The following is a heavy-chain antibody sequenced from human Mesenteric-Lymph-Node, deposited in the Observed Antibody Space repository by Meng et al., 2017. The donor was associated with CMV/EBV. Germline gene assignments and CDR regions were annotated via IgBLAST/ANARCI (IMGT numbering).Heavy chain of an antibody. V-gene: IGHV1-18*01. CDR1: TVTSKG. CDR3: ARDHLPYTWNYGPNYFDY. Sequence: TVTSKGISWVRQAPGQGLEWMGWISGHNGNTNYAQKFQGRVTMTTDTSTSTAYMELRSLRSDDTAVYYCARDHLPYTWNYGPNYFDYWGQGTLVTVSS. J-gene: IGHJ4*02. D-gene: IGHD1-7*01. CDR2: ISGHNGNT.